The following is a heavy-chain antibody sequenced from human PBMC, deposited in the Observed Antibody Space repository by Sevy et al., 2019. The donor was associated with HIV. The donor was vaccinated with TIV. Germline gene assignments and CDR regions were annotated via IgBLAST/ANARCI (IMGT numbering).Heavy chain of an antibody. J-gene: IGHJ4*02. CDR1: GFTFSSYA. D-gene: IGHD3-10*01. Sequence: GGSLRLSCAASGFTFSSYAMSWVRQAPGKGLEWVSAISGSSGSTYYADSVKGRFTISRDNPKNTLYLQMNSLRAEDTAVYYCAKDHGGFGELLYQQTIDYWGQGTLVTVSS. V-gene: IGHV3-23*01. CDR3: AKDHGGFGELLYQQTIDY. CDR2: ISGSSGST.